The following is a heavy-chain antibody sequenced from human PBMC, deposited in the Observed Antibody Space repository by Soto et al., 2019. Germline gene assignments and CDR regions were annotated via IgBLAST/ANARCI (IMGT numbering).Heavy chain of an antibody. CDR2: ISWDGGST. D-gene: IGHD6-19*01. Sequence: GGSLRLSCAASGFTFDDYTMHWVRQAPGKGLEWVSLISWDGGSTYYADSVKGRFTISRDNSKNSLYLQMNSLRAEDTAVYYCARFAAVAGYNWFDPWGQGTLVTVSS. J-gene: IGHJ5*02. V-gene: IGHV3-43*01. CDR1: GFTFDDYT. CDR3: ARFAAVAGYNWFDP.